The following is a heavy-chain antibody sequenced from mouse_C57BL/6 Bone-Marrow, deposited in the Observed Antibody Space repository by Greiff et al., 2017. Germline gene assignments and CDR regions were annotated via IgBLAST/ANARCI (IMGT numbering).Heavy chain of an antibody. V-gene: IGHV1-9*01. D-gene: IGHD1-2*01. J-gene: IGHJ3*01. Sequence: VQLKEPGAELMKPGASVKLSCKASGYTFTGYWMEWVKQRPGRGLEWIGKIFPGSSSTNYNEKFKGKATFTADTSSNTAYMQLSSLTTEDSAIYYCVAHLCAYWGQGTLVTVSA. CDR3: VAHLCAY. CDR1: GYTFTGYW. CDR2: IFPGSSST.